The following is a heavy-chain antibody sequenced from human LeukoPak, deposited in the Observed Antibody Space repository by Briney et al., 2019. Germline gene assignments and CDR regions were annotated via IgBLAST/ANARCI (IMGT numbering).Heavy chain of an antibody. V-gene: IGHV3-33*01. J-gene: IGHJ4*02. CDR2: IWYDGSNK. D-gene: IGHD6-19*01. CDR1: GFTFSSYG. Sequence: PGGSLRLSCAASGFTFSSYGMHWVRQAPGKGLEWVAVIWYDGSNKYYADSVKGRFTISRDNSKNTLYLQMNSLRAEDTAVYYCARTALGGAVAGTRNFDYWGQGTLVTVSS. CDR3: ARTALGGAVAGTRNFDY.